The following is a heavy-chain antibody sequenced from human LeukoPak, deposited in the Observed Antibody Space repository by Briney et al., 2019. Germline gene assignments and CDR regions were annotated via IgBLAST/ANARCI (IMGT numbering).Heavy chain of an antibody. V-gene: IGHV1-58*01. CDR1: GFTFTSSA. Sequence: GTSVNVSFKASGFTFTSSAVQWVRQARGQRLEWIGWIVVGSGNTNYAQKFQERVTITRDMSTSTAYMELSSLRSEDTAVYYCAADQIAAAGLGRFDYWGQGTLVTVSS. J-gene: IGHJ4*02. CDR2: IVVGSGNT. D-gene: IGHD6-13*01. CDR3: AADQIAAAGLGRFDY.